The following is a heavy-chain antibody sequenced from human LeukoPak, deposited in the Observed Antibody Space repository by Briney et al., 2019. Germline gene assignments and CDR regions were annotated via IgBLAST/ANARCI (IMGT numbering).Heavy chain of an antibody. CDR2: LYSGGST. J-gene: IGHJ3*02. CDR1: GFSVSSNY. Sequence: PGGSLRLSCAASGFSVSSNYMSWVRQAPGKGLELVSLLYSGGSTFYADSVKGRFTISRDNSKNTLYLQMNSLRAEDTAAYYCARVVTTVTLGAFDIWGQGTMVTVSS. V-gene: IGHV3-66*01. CDR3: ARVVTTVTLGAFDI. D-gene: IGHD4-17*01.